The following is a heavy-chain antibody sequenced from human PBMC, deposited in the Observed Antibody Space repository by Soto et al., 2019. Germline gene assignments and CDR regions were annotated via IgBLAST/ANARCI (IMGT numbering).Heavy chain of an antibody. CDR1: GGTFSSYT. CDR2: IIPILGIA. CDR3: ASSRYCTNGVCYTARRWFDP. Sequence: QVQLVQSGAEVKNPGSSVKVSCKASGGTFSSYTISWVRQAPGQGLEWMGRIIPILGIANYAQKFQGRVTITADKSTSTAYMEVSSLRSEDTAVYYWASSRYCTNGVCYTARRWFDPWGQGTLVTVSS. J-gene: IGHJ5*02. V-gene: IGHV1-69*02. D-gene: IGHD2-8*01.